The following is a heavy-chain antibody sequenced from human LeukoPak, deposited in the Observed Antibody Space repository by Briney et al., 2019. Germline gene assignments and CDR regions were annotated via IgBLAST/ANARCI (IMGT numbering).Heavy chain of an antibody. CDR3: ATEDGYNRRGDYYYYMDV. D-gene: IGHD5-24*01. J-gene: IGHJ6*03. Sequence: ASVKVSCKVSGYTLTELSMHWVRQAPGKGLERMGGFDPEDGETIYAQKFQGRVTMTEDTSTDTAYMELSSLRSEDTAVYYCATEDGYNRRGDYYYYMDVWGKGTTVTVSS. V-gene: IGHV1-24*01. CDR1: GYTLTELS. CDR2: FDPEDGET.